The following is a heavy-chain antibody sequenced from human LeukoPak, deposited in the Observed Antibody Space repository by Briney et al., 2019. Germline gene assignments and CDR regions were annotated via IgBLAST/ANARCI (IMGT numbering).Heavy chain of an antibody. Sequence: PGGSLRLSCAASGFTFSSYSMNWVRQAPGKGLEWVSSISSSSSYIYYADSVKGRFTISRDNAKNSLYLQMNSLRAEDTAVYYCARDRGGVTPRFDYWGQGTLVTVSS. D-gene: IGHD3-16*01. J-gene: IGHJ4*02. V-gene: IGHV3-21*01. CDR2: ISSSSSYI. CDR1: GFTFSSYS. CDR3: ARDRGGVTPRFDY.